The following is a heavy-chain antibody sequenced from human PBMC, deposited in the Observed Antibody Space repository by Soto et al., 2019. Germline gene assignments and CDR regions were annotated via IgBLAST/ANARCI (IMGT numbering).Heavy chain of an antibody. CDR1: GFTFSSYG. D-gene: IGHD6-13*01. J-gene: IGHJ6*02. V-gene: IGHV3-33*01. CDR3: ARDNKDSSSWYGRYYYYGMDV. CDR2: IWYDGSNK. Sequence: QVQLVESGGGVVQPGRSLRLSCAASGFTFSSYGMHWVRQAPGKGLEWVAVIWYDGSNKYYADSVKGRFTISRDNSKNTLYLQMNSLRAEDTAVYYCARDNKDSSSWYGRYYYYGMDVWGQGTTVTVSS.